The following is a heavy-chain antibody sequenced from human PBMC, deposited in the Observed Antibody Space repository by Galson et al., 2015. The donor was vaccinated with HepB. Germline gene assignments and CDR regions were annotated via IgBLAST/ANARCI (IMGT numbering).Heavy chain of an antibody. CDR1: GFTFSSYE. J-gene: IGHJ4*02. Sequence: SLRLSCAAPGFTFSSYEMNWVRQAPGKGLEWVSYITGSDNTIFYADSVKGRFTISRDNTKNSLYLQMNSLRVEDTAVYYCARGLIVNTAMIAFDYWGQGALVTVSS. D-gene: IGHD5-18*01. CDR3: ARGLIVNTAMIAFDY. V-gene: IGHV3-48*03. CDR2: ITGSDNTI.